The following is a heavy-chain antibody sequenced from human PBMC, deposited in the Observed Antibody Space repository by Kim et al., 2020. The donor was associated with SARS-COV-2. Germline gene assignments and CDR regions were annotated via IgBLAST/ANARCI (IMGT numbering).Heavy chain of an antibody. CDR1: GGSFSGYY. D-gene: IGHD1-1*01. CDR3: AREGYGGKEPTRSGTTGGEYFQH. Sequence: SETLSLTCAVYGGSFSGYYWSWIRQPPGKGLEWIGEINHSGSTNYNPSLKSRVTISVDTSKNQFSLKLSSVTAADTAVYYCAREGYGGKEPTRSGTTGGEYFQHWGQGTLVTVSS. J-gene: IGHJ1*01. V-gene: IGHV4-34*01. CDR2: INHSGST.